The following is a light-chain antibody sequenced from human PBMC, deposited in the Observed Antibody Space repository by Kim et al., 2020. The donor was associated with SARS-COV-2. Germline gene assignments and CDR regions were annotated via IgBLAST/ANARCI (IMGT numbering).Light chain of an antibody. V-gene: IGLV7-46*01. CDR1: TRAVPYTHF. Sequence: VPLTYDSSTRAVPYTHFPYWFQQKTRQAPRTLVYDAINELTWTPARFSGSLLGGKAALTLEGAQPEDEADYYCFLYFGGGWVFGGGTQLTVL. CDR2: DAI. CDR3: FLYFGGGWV. J-gene: IGLJ3*02.